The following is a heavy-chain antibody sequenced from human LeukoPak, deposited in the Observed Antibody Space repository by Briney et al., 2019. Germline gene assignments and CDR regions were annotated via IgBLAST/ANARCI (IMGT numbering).Heavy chain of an antibody. D-gene: IGHD6-19*01. J-gene: IGHJ6*04. CDR1: GGSFSGYY. V-gene: IGHV4-34*01. CDR2: INHSGST. CDR3: ARDRVAGKRYYYYGMDV. Sequence: SETLSLTCAVYGGSFSGYYWSWIRQPPGKGLEWIGEINHSGSTNYNPSLKSRVTISVDTSKNQFSLKLSSVTAADTAVYYCARDRVAGKRYYYYGMDVCGKGTTDTVSS.